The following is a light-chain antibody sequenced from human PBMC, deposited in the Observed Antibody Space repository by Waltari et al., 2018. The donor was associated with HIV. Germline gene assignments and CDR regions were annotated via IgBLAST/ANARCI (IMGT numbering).Light chain of an antibody. CDR2: AAS. V-gene: IGKV1-39*01. Sequence: DIQMTQSPSSLPASVGDRVTITCRVSQRMSRYLNWYQQKPGKAPKLLIYAASSLQSGVPSRFSGSGSGTDFTLTISSLQPEDFATYYCQQSYSTPIGFGQGTRLEIK. CDR1: QRMSRY. J-gene: IGKJ5*01. CDR3: QQSYSTPIG.